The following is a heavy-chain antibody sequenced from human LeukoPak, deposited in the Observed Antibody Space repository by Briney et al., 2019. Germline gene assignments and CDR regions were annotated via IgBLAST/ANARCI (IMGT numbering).Heavy chain of an antibody. Sequence: GGSLRLSCAASGFTFSSYAMHWVRQAPGKGLEYVSAISSNGGSTYYANSVKGRFTISRGNSKNTLYLQMGSLRAEDMAVYYCARDRGDSSSWYRDYYYYYMDVWGKGTTVTVSS. CDR3: ARDRGDSSSWYRDYYYYYMDV. CDR2: ISSNGGST. D-gene: IGHD6-13*01. CDR1: GFTFSSYA. J-gene: IGHJ6*03. V-gene: IGHV3-64*01.